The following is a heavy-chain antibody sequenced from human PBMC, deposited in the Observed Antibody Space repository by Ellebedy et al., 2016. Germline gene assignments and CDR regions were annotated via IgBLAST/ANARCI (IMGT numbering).Heavy chain of an antibody. CDR1: GGSISSYY. J-gene: IGHJ2*01. CDR2: IYYSGST. V-gene: IGHV4-59*08. CDR3: ARLRQQLVPSYWYFDL. Sequence: GSLRLSCTVSGGSISSYYWSWIRQPPGKGLEWIGYIYYSGSTNYNPSLKSRVTISVDTSKNQFSLKLSSVTAADTAVYYCARLRQQLVPSYWYFDLWGRGTLVTVSS. D-gene: IGHD6-13*01.